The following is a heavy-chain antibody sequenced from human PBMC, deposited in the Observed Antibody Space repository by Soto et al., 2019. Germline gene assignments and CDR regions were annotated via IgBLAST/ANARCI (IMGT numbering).Heavy chain of an antibody. CDR3: VKEGLAADFDS. Sequence: VHLVESGGGLVQPGGSLRLSCAASGFTFSNYWMHWVRQAPGKGLVWVSRIRGDGCMTNYADSVKGRFTISRDNAKNTLHVQMNSLRAEDTAVYYCVKEGLAADFDSWGQGTLVTVSS. D-gene: IGHD6-13*01. V-gene: IGHV3-74*01. J-gene: IGHJ4*02. CDR1: GFTFSNYW. CDR2: IRGDGCMT.